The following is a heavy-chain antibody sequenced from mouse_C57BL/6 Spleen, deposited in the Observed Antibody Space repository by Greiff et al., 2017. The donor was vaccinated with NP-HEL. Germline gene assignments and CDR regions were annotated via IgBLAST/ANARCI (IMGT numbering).Heavy chain of an antibody. CDR3: ASEEGSSDWYFDV. CDR1: GYTFTSYW. J-gene: IGHJ1*03. V-gene: IGHV1-72*01. Sequence: QVQLQQPGAELVKPGASVKLSCKASGYTFTSYWMHWVKQRPGQGLEWIGRIDPNSGGTNYNEKFKSKATLTVDKSSSTAYMQLSSLTSEDSAVYEYASEEGSSDWYFDVWGKGTTVTVSS. CDR2: IDPNSGGT.